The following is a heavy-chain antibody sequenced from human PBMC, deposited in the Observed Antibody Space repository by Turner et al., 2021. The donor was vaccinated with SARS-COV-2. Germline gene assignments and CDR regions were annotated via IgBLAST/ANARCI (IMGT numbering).Heavy chain of an antibody. Sequence: EVHLVASAGGLVQPGGSLRLSCAASGLTFSISDMNWVRQAPGKGLEWVSYISPTGTTINYADSVKGRFTISRDNAKNSLYLQMDILRADDTALYYCVTKKFGTTYFRSWGQGTLVTVSS. CDR1: GLTFSISD. CDR3: VTKKFGTTYFRS. D-gene: IGHD1-1*01. CDR2: ISPTGTTI. V-gene: IGHV3-48*03. J-gene: IGHJ5*02.